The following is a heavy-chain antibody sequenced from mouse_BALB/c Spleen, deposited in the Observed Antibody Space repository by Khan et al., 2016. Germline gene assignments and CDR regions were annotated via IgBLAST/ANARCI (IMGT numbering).Heavy chain of an antibody. Sequence: QVQLKESGPGLVAPSQSLSITCTVSGFSLTGYGVNWVRQPPGKGLEWLGMIWGDGSTDYNSALKSRLSISKDNSKSQVFLKMNSLQTDDTARYYCARELGHYAMDYWGRGTSVTVSS. CDR2: IWGDGST. D-gene: IGHD4-1*01. V-gene: IGHV2-6-7*01. CDR1: GFSLTGYG. CDR3: ARELGHYAMDY. J-gene: IGHJ4*01.